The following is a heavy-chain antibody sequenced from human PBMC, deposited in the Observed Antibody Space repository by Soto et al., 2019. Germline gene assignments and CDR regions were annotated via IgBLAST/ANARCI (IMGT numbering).Heavy chain of an antibody. J-gene: IGHJ3*01. CDR1: GFIFSDFG. CDR2: ISYDGNNK. V-gene: IGHV3-30*18. CDR3: VKGDLDTAVVNSPDAFDF. Sequence: QVNLVESGGGVVQPGRSLRLSCEASGFIFSDFGMHWVRQAPGKGLEWVAVISYDGNNKYYAQSVKGRFTISRDNSKNTLFLTMDRLRPEDTAVYHCVKGDLDTAVVNSPDAFDFWGPGTMVTVS. D-gene: IGHD5-18*01.